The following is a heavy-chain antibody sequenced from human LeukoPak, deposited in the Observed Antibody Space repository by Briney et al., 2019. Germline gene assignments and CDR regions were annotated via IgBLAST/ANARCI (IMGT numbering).Heavy chain of an antibody. CDR3: AKDFSPGELLLGFDY. CDR1: GFTFRSYG. Sequence: RGSLRLSCAASGFTFRSYGMHWVRQAPGKGLEWVAFIRYDGSNKYYADSVKGRFTISRDNSKNTLYLQMNSLRAEDTAVYYCAKDFSPGELLLGFDYWGQGTLVTVSS. CDR2: IRYDGSNK. V-gene: IGHV3-30*02. D-gene: IGHD1-26*01. J-gene: IGHJ4*02.